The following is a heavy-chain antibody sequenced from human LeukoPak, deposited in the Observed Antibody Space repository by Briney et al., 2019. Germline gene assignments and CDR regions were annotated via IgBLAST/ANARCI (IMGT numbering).Heavy chain of an antibody. CDR1: GGSISSYY. V-gene: IGHV4-59*12. D-gene: IGHD2-15*01. CDR2: IYYSGST. Sequence: SETLSLTCTVSGGSISSYYWSWIRQPPGKGLEWIGYIYYSGSTNYNPSLKSRVTISVDTSKNQFSLKLSSVTAADTAVYYCARGRIVVVVAATPWFDPWGQGTLVTVSS. J-gene: IGHJ5*02. CDR3: ARGRIVVVVAATPWFDP.